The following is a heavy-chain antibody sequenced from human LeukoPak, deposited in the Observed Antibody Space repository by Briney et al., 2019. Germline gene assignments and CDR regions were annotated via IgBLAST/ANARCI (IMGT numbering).Heavy chain of an antibody. CDR3: AKDLYSSGWYEFEEY. CDR2: ITASGDST. J-gene: IGHJ4*02. D-gene: IGHD6-19*01. V-gene: IGHV3-23*01. Sequence: PGGSLRLSCAGSGFPFSSYPISWVRQPPGKGLEWVSAITASGDSTYSADSVKGRFTISRDNSKNTLYLQMNSLRAEDTAVYYCAKDLYSSGWYEFEEYWGQGTLVTVSS. CDR1: GFPFSSYP.